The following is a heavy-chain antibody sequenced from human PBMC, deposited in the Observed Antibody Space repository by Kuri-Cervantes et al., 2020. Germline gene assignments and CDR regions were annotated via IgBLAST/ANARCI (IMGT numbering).Heavy chain of an antibody. CDR2: IDWDDDK. D-gene: IGHD5-24*01. CDR1: GFSLSTSGMC. V-gene: IGHV2-70*11. CDR3: ARDGYNSEGAFDI. J-gene: IGHJ3*02. Sequence: SGPTLVKPTQTLTLTCTFSGFSLSTSGMCVSWIRQPPGKALEWLARIDWDDDKYYSTSLKARFTISKDTSKNQVVLTMTNMDPVDTATYYCARDGYNSEGAFDIWGQGTMVTVSS.